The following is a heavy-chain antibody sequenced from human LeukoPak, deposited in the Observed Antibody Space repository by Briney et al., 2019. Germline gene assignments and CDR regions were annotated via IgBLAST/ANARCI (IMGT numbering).Heavy chain of an antibody. J-gene: IGHJ2*01. CDR3: ARKGSSSWYNWYFDL. CDR1: GGSISSGDYY. CDR2: IYYSGST. D-gene: IGHD6-13*01. Sequence: SETLSLTCTVSGGSISSGDYYWSWIRQPPGKGLEWIGYIYYSGSTYYNPSLKSRVTISVDTSKNQFSLKLSSVTAADTAVYFCARKGSSSWYNWYFDLWGRGTLVIVSS. V-gene: IGHV4-30-4*01.